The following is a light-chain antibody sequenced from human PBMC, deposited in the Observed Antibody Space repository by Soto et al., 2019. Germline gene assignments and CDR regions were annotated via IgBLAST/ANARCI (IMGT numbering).Light chain of an antibody. CDR3: CSYAEGHIWV. J-gene: IGLJ3*02. Sequence: QSVLTQPPSVSGAPGQRVTISCSGSSSNIGADYDVHWYQQRPGTAPKLLIFGNNNRPSGVPDRFSGSKSGTSASLAITGLQADDEADYYCCSYAEGHIWVFGGGTKLTVL. CDR1: SSNIGADYD. CDR2: GNN. V-gene: IGLV1-40*01.